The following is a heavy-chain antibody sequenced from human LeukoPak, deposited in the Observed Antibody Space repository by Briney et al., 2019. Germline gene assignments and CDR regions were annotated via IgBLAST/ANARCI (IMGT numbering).Heavy chain of an antibody. CDR1: GFTFSSYS. CDR3: AKEERITMIVVVITHFDY. V-gene: IGHV3-48*01. D-gene: IGHD3-22*01. CDR2: ISGSSSTI. Sequence: GGSLRLSCAASGFTFSSYSMNWVRQAPGKGLEWVSYISGSSSTIYYADSVKGRFTISRDNSKNTLYLQMNSLRAEDTAVYYCAKEERITMIVVVITHFDYWGQGTLVTVSS. J-gene: IGHJ4*02.